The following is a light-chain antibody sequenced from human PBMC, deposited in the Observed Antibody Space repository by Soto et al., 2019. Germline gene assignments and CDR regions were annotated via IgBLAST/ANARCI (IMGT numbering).Light chain of an antibody. CDR1: QSVSSD. Sequence: IVMTQSPATLSVSPGDRVTLSCRASQSVSSDLAWYQQSPGQAPRLLIYGASPRATGIPARFSGTGSGTEFTLTISSLQSEDFAIYYCQQYNNWPPYTFGQGTKLEIK. J-gene: IGKJ2*01. CDR3: QQYNNWPPYT. V-gene: IGKV3-15*01. CDR2: GAS.